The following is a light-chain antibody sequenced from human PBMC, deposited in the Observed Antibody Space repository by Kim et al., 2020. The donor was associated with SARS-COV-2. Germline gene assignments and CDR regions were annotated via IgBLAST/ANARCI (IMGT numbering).Light chain of an antibody. CDR2: EVN. CDR3: SSYAGSNNLV. CDR1: SSDVGGYNS. V-gene: IGLV2-8*01. Sequence: GQSVTISCTEASSDVGGYNSVSWYQQHPGKAPKLMIYEVNKRPSGVPDRFSGSKSGNTASLTVSGLQAEDEADYYCSSYAGSNNLVFGGGTQLTVL. J-gene: IGLJ2*01.